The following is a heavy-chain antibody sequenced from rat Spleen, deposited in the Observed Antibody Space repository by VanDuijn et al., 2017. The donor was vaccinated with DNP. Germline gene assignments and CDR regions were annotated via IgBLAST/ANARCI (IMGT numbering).Heavy chain of an antibody. CDR3: ASGTATWFAY. CDR2: ISSGGIS. J-gene: IGHJ3*01. CDR1: GFSLPDYS. V-gene: IGHV2-6*01. D-gene: IGHD1-2*01. Sequence: QVQLKESGPGMVQPSQTLSLTCTVSGFSLPDYSVHWVRQPPGKVLEWIAAISSGGISFYNSILKSRVSISRDTSKSQVFLKRSSLQTEDTAMYFCASGTATWFAYWGQGTLVTVSS.